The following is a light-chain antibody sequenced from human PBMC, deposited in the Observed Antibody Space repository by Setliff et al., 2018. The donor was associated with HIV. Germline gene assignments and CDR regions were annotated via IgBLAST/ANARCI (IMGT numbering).Light chain of an antibody. CDR3: SSYTSISTYV. CDR1: SSDVGAYNR. V-gene: IGLV2-18*02. J-gene: IGLJ1*01. CDR2: EVT. Sequence: QSALTQPPSVSGSTGQSVTISCTGTSSDVGAYNRVSWYQQPPGAAPKLMIYEVTNRPSGVPARFSGSKSGNTASLTISGLQAEDEADYYCSSYTSISTYVFGTGTKVTVL.